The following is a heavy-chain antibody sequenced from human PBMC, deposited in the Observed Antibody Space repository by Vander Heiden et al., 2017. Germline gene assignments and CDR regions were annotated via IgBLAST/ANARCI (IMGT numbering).Heavy chain of an antibody. D-gene: IGHD3-10*01. CDR1: GGSISRGGYY. V-gene: IGHV4-31*03. Sequence: QVQLQESGPGLVKPSQTLSLTCTVSGGSISRGGYYWSWIRQHPGKGLEWIGYIYYSGSTYYNPSLKSRVTISVDTSKNQFSLKLSSVTAADTAVYYCARGITMVRGVNYGMDVWGQGTTVTVSS. J-gene: IGHJ6*02. CDR3: ARGITMVRGVNYGMDV. CDR2: IYYSGST.